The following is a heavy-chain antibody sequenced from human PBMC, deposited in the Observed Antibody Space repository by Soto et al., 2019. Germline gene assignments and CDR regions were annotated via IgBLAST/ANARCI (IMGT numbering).Heavy chain of an antibody. D-gene: IGHD3-3*01. Sequence: HPGGSLRLSCAASGFTFSNYAMNWVRQAPGKGLEWVSSITGTGTTTYSADSVKGRFTISRDNSKNRLYLQMNSLRAEDTAVYYCAKDQTIFGVVPFDYWGQGTRVTVSS. V-gene: IGHV3-23*01. CDR1: GFTFSNYA. J-gene: IGHJ4*02. CDR3: AKDQTIFGVVPFDY. CDR2: ITGTGTTT.